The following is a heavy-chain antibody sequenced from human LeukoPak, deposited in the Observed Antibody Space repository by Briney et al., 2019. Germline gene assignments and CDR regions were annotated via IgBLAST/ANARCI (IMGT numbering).Heavy chain of an antibody. CDR2: IKQDGSEK. J-gene: IGHJ6*03. V-gene: IGHV3-7*01. Sequence: QPGGSLRLSCAASGFTFSSYWMSWVRQAPGKGLEWVASIKQDGSEKYYVDSVKGRFTISRDNAKNSLYLQMNSLRAEDTAVYYCASQKRNRYYYYYMDVWGKGTTVTVSS. CDR1: GFTFSSYW. D-gene: IGHD2/OR15-2a*01. CDR3: ASQKRNRYYYYYMDV.